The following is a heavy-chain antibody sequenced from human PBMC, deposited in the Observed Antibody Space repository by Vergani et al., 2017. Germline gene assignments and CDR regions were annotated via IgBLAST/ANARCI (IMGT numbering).Heavy chain of an antibody. D-gene: IGHD2-15*01. J-gene: IGHJ4*01. CDR3: TRSECSGTTCYGHYFDL. V-gene: IGHV3-66*02. CDR1: GFRVTTYY. CDR2: IKSDGRI. Sequence: VELLESGGGLAQPGGSLRVSCSASGFRVTTYYMSWVRQAPGKGLEWVSVIKSDGRISYAESVRGRFTISRGTSRNAVYLQMNILRVEDTGVYYCTRSECSGTTCYGHYFDLWGHGILVTVSS.